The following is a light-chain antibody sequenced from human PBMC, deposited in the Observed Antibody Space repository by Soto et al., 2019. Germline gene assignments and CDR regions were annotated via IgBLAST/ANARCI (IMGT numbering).Light chain of an antibody. CDR2: GAS. CDR1: QSVSSSY. CDR3: QQYGSSPLYA. J-gene: IGKJ2*01. Sequence: EIVLTQSPGTLSLSPGERATLSCRASQSVSSSYLAWYQQKPGQAPRLLIYGASSRATGIPDRFSCSGSGTDFALTLSRLELEDLAVYYCQQYGSSPLYAFGQGTKLEIK. V-gene: IGKV3-20*01.